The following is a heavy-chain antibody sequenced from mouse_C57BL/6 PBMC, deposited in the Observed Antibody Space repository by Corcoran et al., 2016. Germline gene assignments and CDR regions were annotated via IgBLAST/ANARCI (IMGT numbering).Heavy chain of an antibody. Sequence: QIQLVQSGPELKKPGETVKISCRASGYTFTTYGMSWVKQAPGKGLKWMGWINTYSGVPTYADDFKGRFAFSLETSASTAYLQINNLKNEDTATYFCARYPAWFAYWGQGTLVTVSA. CDR1: GYTFTTYG. CDR2: INTYSGVP. CDR3: ARYPAWFAY. V-gene: IGHV9-3*01. J-gene: IGHJ3*01.